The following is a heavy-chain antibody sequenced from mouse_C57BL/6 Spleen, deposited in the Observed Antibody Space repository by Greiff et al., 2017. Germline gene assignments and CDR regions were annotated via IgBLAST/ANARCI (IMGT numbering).Heavy chain of an antibody. V-gene: IGHV1-53*01. Sequence: QVQLQQPGTELVKPGASVKLSCKASGYTFTSYWMHWVKQRPGQGLEWIGNINPSNGGTNYNEKFKSKATLTVDKSSSTAYMKLSSLTSEDSAVYYCARGGLLWLRVYYFDYWGQGTTLTVSS. CDR1: GYTFTSYW. D-gene: IGHD2-2*01. J-gene: IGHJ2*01. CDR2: INPSNGGT. CDR3: ARGGLLWLRVYYFDY.